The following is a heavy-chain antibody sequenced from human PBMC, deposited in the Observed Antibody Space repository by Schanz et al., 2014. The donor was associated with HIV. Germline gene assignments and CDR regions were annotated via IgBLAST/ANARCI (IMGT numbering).Heavy chain of an antibody. J-gene: IGHJ4*02. D-gene: IGHD4-17*01. CDR2: ISSTGGGT. CDR3: ARGGTTDYLDN. Sequence: VQLVESGGGLVQPGGSLRLSCAASGFTFGNYAMTWVRQTPGKGLEWVSTISSTGGGTYNADSVKGRFTISRDNSKNTLYLQMNSLRAEDTALYYCARGGTTDYLDNWGQGTLVTVSS. CDR1: GFTFGNYA. V-gene: IGHV3-23*04.